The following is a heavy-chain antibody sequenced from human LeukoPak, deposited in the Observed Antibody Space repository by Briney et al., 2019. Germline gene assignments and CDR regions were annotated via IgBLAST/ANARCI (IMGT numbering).Heavy chain of an antibody. Sequence: GGSLRLSCAASGVTLSSFAMSWARQAPGKGLEWVSGISSSGSGDNTYYADSVKGRFTISRDNSKNTLYLQMNSLRAEDTAVYYCAKDMGVTGTRGYFDYWGQGTLVTVSS. V-gene: IGHV3-23*01. CDR2: ISSSGSGDNT. CDR1: GVTLSSFA. D-gene: IGHD1-7*01. J-gene: IGHJ4*02. CDR3: AKDMGVTGTRGYFDY.